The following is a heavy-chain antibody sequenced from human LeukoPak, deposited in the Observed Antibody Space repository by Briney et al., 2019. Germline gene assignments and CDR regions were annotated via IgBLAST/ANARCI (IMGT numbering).Heavy chain of an antibody. D-gene: IGHD3-22*01. V-gene: IGHV4-39*01. CDR2: IYSSGST. J-gene: IGHJ6*03. CDR1: GGSISSSNYY. Sequence: SETLSLTCTVSGGSISSSNYYWGWIRQPPGKGLEWIGSIYSSGSTYYNPSLKSRVTISVDTSKNQFSLKLSSVTAADTAVYYCARSSEGRYYYDSSGFSYYYYYMDVWGKGTTVTISS. CDR3: ARSSEGRYYYDSSGFSYYYYYMDV.